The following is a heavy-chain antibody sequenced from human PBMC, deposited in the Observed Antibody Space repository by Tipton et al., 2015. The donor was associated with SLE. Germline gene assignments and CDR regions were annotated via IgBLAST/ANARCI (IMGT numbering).Heavy chain of an antibody. Sequence: QLVQSGAEVKKPGASVKVSCKTSGYTFTSYGISWVRQAPGQGLVWMGWISAYTGSTNNAQQVQGRITMTRNTSISTAYMELSSLRSEDTAVYYCARDLDNMDVWGQGTTVTVSS. CDR1: GYTFTSYG. CDR2: ISAYTGST. V-gene: IGHV1-18*01. CDR3: ARDLDNMDV. J-gene: IGHJ6*02. D-gene: IGHD1-1*01.